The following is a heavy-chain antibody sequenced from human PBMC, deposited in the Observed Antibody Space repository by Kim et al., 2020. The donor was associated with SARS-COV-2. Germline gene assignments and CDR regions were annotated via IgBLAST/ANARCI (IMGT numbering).Heavy chain of an antibody. Sequence: SVKVSCKASGGTFSSYAISWVRQAPGQGLEWMGGIIPIFGTANYAQKFQGRVTITADESTSTAYMELSSLRSEDTAVYYCAREGEYSSSRNYFDYWGQGTLVTVSS. J-gene: IGHJ4*02. D-gene: IGHD6-13*01. CDR3: AREGEYSSSRNYFDY. CDR2: IIPIFGTA. CDR1: GGTFSSYA. V-gene: IGHV1-69*13.